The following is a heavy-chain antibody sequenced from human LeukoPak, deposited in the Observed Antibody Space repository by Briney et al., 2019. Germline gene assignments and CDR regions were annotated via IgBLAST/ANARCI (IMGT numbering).Heavy chain of an antibody. J-gene: IGHJ4*02. D-gene: IGHD5-24*01. V-gene: IGHV4-61*02. CDR1: GGSISSGSYY. CDR2: IYTSGST. CDR3: ARGDGYKDFDY. Sequence: SETLSLTXTVSGGSISSGSYYWSWIRQPAGKGLEWIGRIYTSGSTNYNPSLTSRVTISVDSSKHPFSLKLSSVTAADTAVYYCARGDGYKDFDYWGQGTLVTVSS.